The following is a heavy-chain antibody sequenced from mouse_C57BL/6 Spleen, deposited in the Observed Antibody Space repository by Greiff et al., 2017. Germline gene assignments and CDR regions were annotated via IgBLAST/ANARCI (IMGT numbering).Heavy chain of an antibody. CDR2: ILPGSCST. J-gene: IGHJ2*01. CDR3: ARWSGTPFDY. Sequence: QVQLKQSGAELMKPGASVKLSCKATGYTFTGYWIEWVKQRPGHGLEWIGEILPGSCSTNYNEKFKGKATFTADTSSNTAYMQLSSLTTEDSAIYYCARWSGTPFDYWGQGTTLTVSS. CDR1: GYTFTGYW. D-gene: IGHD1-1*01. V-gene: IGHV1-9*01.